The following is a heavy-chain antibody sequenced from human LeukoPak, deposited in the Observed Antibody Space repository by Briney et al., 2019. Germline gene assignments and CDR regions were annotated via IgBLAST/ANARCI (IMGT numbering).Heavy chain of an antibody. CDR1: GFTFDSYS. D-gene: IGHD3-3*01. CDR2: ITSGSSTI. CDR3: AKGSYDFWSGYSPYYFEY. V-gene: IGHV3-48*04. J-gene: IGHJ4*02. Sequence: GGSLRLSCAASGFTFDSYSMSWVRQAPGKGLEWVSYITSGSSTIYYPDSVKGRFTISRDNAKNSLYLQMNSLRAEDTSAYYCAKGSYDFWSGYSPYYFEYWGQGALVTVSS.